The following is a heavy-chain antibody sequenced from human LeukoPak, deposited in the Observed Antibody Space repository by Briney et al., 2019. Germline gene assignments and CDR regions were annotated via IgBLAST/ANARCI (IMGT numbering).Heavy chain of an antibody. CDR2: ISSSSSTI. Sequence: GGSLRLSCAASGFTFSSYSMNWVRQAPGKGLEWVSYISSSSSTIYYADSVKGRFTISRDNAKNSLYLQMNSLRAEDTAVYYCATEILYYYDSSGYYVDYFGYWGQGTLVTVSS. V-gene: IGHV3-48*04. CDR3: ATEILYYYDSSGYYVDYFGY. J-gene: IGHJ4*02. CDR1: GFTFSSYS. D-gene: IGHD3-22*01.